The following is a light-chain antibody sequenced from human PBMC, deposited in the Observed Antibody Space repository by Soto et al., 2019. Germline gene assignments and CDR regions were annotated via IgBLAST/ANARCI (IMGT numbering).Light chain of an antibody. CDR2: DVN. CDR1: SSDIGGYNY. CDR3: CSYAGSYTVI. Sequence: QSALTQPRSVSGSPGQSVTISCTGTSSDIGGYNYVSWYQQYPGKAPKFMIYDVNKRPSGVPDRFSGSKSGNTASLTISGLQAEDEADYYCCSYAGSYTVIFGGGTKVTVL. V-gene: IGLV2-11*01. J-gene: IGLJ2*01.